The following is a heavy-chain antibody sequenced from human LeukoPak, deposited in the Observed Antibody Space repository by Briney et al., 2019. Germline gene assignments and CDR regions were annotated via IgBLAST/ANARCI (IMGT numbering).Heavy chain of an antibody. CDR1: GFTFSSYS. Sequence: PGGSLRLSCAASGFTFSSYSMNWVRQAPGKGPEWVSYISSSSSTIYYADSVKGRFTISRDNAKNSLYLQMNSLRAEDTAVYYCARDTHYYDSSGYYHSDYWGQGTLVTVSS. CDR2: ISSSSSTI. CDR3: ARDTHYYDSSGYYHSDY. V-gene: IGHV3-48*01. D-gene: IGHD3-22*01. J-gene: IGHJ4*02.